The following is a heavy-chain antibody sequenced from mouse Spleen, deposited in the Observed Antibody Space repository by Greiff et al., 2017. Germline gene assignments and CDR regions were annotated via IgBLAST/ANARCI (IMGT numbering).Heavy chain of an antibody. D-gene: IGHD3-1*01. J-gene: IGHJ1*01. V-gene: IGHV1-7*01. Sequence: QVQLQQSGAELAKPGASVKMSCKASGYTFTSYWMHWVKQRPGQGLEWIGYINPSTGYTEYNQKFKDKATLTADKSSSTAYMQLSSLTSEDSAVYYCARGGLGYFDVWGAGTTVTVSS. CDR1: GYTFTSYW. CDR3: ARGGLGYFDV. CDR2: INPSTGYT.